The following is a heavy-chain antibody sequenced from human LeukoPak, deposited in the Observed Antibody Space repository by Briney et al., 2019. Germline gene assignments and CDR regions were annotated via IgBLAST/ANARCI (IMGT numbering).Heavy chain of an antibody. CDR1: GFKLEDFG. Sequence: PGESLRLSCSGSGFKLEDFGMNWVRQAPGKGLEWVAGIGWDGGGTSYADSVRGRFSISRDNAKKSVYLQMNTLRAGDTALYYCARHRSATWYALDDWGQGTLVTVS. CDR3: ARHRSATWYALDD. D-gene: IGHD2-2*01. CDR2: IGWDGGGT. V-gene: IGHV3-20*04. J-gene: IGHJ4*02.